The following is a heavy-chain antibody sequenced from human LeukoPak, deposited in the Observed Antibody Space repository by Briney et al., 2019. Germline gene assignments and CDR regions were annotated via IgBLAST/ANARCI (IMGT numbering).Heavy chain of an antibody. CDR3: ARYYYDSSGYYPFDY. D-gene: IGHD3-22*01. CDR1: GFTFDDYG. J-gene: IGHJ4*02. Sequence: GGSLRLSCAASGFTFDDYGMSWVRQAPGKGLEWVSGINWNGGSTGYADSVKGRFTISRDNAKNSLYLQMNSLRAEDTALYYCARYYYDSSGYYPFDYWGQGTLVTVSS. CDR2: INWNGGST. V-gene: IGHV3-20*04.